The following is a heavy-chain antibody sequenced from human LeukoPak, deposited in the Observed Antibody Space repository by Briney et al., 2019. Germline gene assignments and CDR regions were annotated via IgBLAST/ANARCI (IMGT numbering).Heavy chain of an antibody. CDR2: IGTAGDT. V-gene: IGHV3-13*01. D-gene: IGHD4-17*01. CDR1: GFTFSSYD. CDR3: ARVRRGSYYMDV. Sequence: PGGSLRLSCAASGFTFSSYDMHWVRQATGKGLEWVSAIGTAGDTYYPGSVKGRFTISRENAKNSLYLQMNSLRAGDTAVYYCARVRRGSYYMDVWGKGTTVTVSS. J-gene: IGHJ6*03.